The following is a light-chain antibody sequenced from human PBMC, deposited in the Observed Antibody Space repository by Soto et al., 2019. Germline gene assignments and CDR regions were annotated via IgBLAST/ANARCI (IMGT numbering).Light chain of an antibody. Sequence: QSALTQPASVSGSPGQSITISCTGTSSDIGDYTHVSWYQQHPGKAPKLIIYEVSDRPSGVSNRFSGSKSGNTASLTISGLQTEDEADYYCCSYTSISTSVVFGGGTKVTVL. V-gene: IGLV2-14*01. CDR1: SSDIGDYTH. CDR3: CSYTSISTSVV. J-gene: IGLJ2*01. CDR2: EVS.